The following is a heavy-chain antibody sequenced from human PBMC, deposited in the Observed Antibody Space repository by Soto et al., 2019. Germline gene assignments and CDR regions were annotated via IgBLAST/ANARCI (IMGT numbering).Heavy chain of an antibody. CDR3: AREGGTVRNNWFDP. V-gene: IGHV4-30-4*01. Sequence: SETLSLTCTVSGGSISRGDYYWIWIRQPPGKGLEWIGYIYYSGSTYYNPSLKSRVTISVDTSKNQFSLKLSSVTAADTAVYYCAREGGTVRNNWFDPWGQGTLVTVSS. CDR1: GGSISRGDYY. CDR2: IYYSGST. D-gene: IGHD4-4*01. J-gene: IGHJ5*02.